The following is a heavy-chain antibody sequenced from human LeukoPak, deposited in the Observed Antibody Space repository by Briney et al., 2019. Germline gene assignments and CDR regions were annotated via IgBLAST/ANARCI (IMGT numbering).Heavy chain of an antibody. Sequence: GGSLRLSCAASGFTFSHYSMNWVRQAPGKGLEWVSSISSSSSYIYYADSVKGRFTISRDNAKNSLYLQMNSLRDEDTAVYYCARDNYADYVDVFDYWGPGTLVTVSS. CDR1: GFTFSHYS. V-gene: IGHV3-21*01. CDR3: ARDNYADYVDVFDY. J-gene: IGHJ4*02. CDR2: ISSSSSYI. D-gene: IGHD4-17*01.